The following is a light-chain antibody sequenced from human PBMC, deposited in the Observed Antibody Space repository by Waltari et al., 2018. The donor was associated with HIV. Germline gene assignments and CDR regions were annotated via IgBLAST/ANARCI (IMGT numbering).Light chain of an antibody. CDR1: SSNIGTDEA. J-gene: IGLJ2*01. Sequence: QSVLTHPPSVSGAPGHRVTISGTGSSSNIGTDEAVHGYQQLQGTVPKLLISGNNKPPSVVPVRFSGSKSGTSDSLSITGVQAEDEAESYCQSYESRLGDVVFGGGTKLTVL. CDR2: GNN. V-gene: IGLV1-40*01. CDR3: QSYESRLGDVV.